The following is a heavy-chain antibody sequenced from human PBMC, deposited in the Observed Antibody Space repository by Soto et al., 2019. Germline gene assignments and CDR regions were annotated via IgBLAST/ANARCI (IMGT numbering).Heavy chain of an antibody. D-gene: IGHD2-2*01. CDR1: GFTFSDYY. CDR2: ISSSGSII. J-gene: IGHJ4*02. CDR3: ARGIQCISTSCYAGYFDY. Sequence: GGSLRLSCEASGFTFSDYYMSWVRQAPGKGLEWVSYISSSGSIIYYADSVKGRFTISRDNAKISLYLQMNSLRAEDTAVYYCARGIQCISTSCYAGYFDYWGQGALVTVSS. V-gene: IGHV3-11*01.